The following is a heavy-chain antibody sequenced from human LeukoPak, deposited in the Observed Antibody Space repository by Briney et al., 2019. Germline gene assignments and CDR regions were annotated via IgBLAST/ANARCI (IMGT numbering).Heavy chain of an antibody. CDR1: GFTFSSYN. D-gene: IGHD6-19*01. J-gene: IGHJ4*02. CDR3: ARDIAVAGNYFDY. Sequence: GGSLRLSCAASGFTFSSYNRNWVRQPPAKGLVWFSRVNSDMRSTDYADSVKGRFTISRDNAKNTLYLQMNSLRAEDTAVYYCARDIAVAGNYFDYWGQGTLVTVSS. CDR2: VNSDMRST. V-gene: IGHV3-74*01.